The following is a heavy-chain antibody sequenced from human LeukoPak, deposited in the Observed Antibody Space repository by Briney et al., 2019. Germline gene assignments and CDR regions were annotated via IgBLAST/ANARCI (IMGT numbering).Heavy chain of an antibody. J-gene: IGHJ4*02. D-gene: IGHD3-22*01. CDR1: GGSISSSSYY. CDR3: ARLVPYYYDSSGYYPLDY. V-gene: IGHV4-39*01. Sequence: SETLSLTCTVSGGSISSSSYYWGWIRQPPGKGLEWIGSIYYSGSIYYNPSLKSRVTISVDTSKNQFSLKLSSVTAADTAVYYCARLVPYYYDSSGYYPLDYWGQGTLVTVSS. CDR2: IYYSGSI.